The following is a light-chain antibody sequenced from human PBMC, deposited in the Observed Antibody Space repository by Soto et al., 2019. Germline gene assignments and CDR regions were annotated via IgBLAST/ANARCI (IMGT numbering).Light chain of an antibody. V-gene: IGKV1-5*03. Sequence: IQMTQSPSTLSASVGDGVTITCRASQNIGSWLAWYPQKPGEAPKLLISKATNLQSGVPSRFGGRGSGTDFSLTISSLQPVDSATYFCQQYNAFPYSFGAGIKLDI. CDR1: QNIGSW. J-gene: IGKJ2*01. CDR2: KAT. CDR3: QQYNAFPYS.